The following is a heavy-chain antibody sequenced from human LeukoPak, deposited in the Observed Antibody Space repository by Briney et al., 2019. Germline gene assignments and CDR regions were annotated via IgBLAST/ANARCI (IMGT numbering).Heavy chain of an antibody. Sequence: GASLKVSCKASGYTFTSYGISWVRQAPGQGRGWMGWICAYNGNTNYAQKLQGRVTMTTDTSTSTAYMELRSLRSDDTAVYYCARVGHYGRGFAFDIWGQGTMVTVSS. CDR3: ARVGHYGRGFAFDI. D-gene: IGHD4-17*01. V-gene: IGHV1-18*01. J-gene: IGHJ3*02. CDR1: GYTFTSYG. CDR2: ICAYNGNT.